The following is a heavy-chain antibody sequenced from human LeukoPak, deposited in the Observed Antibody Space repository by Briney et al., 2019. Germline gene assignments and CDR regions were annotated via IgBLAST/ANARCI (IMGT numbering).Heavy chain of an antibody. J-gene: IGHJ4*02. D-gene: IGHD1-26*01. CDR3: ARDSTGTSEATTPFDY. CDR2: ISYDGSNK. Sequence: GGSLRLSCAASGFTFSSYGMHWVRQAPGKGLEWVAVISYDGSNKYYADSVKGRFTISRDNSKNTLYLQMNSLGAEDTAVYYCARDSTGTSEATTPFDYWGQGTLVTVSS. CDR1: GFTFSSYG. V-gene: IGHV3-30*03.